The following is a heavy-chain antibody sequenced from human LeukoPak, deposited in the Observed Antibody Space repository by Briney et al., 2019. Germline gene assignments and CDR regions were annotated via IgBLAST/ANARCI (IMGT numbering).Heavy chain of an antibody. CDR2: IWYDGSNK. D-gene: IGHD6-13*01. J-gene: IGHJ4*02. Sequence: TGGSLRLSCAASGFTFNSYGMHWVRQAPGKGLEWVAVIWYDGSNKYYADSVKGRFTISRDNSKNTLYLQMNSLRAEDTAVYYCARDSSSWEIDYWGQGTLVTVSS. V-gene: IGHV3-33*01. CDR1: GFTFNSYG. CDR3: ARDSSSWEIDY.